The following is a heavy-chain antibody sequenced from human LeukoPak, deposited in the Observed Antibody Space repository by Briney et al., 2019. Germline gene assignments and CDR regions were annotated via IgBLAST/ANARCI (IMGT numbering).Heavy chain of an antibody. CDR3: AKDQRQGTTSLRTYYYYGMDV. J-gene: IGHJ6*02. D-gene: IGHD1-1*01. CDR1: GFTFSSYA. CDR2: ISGSGGST. V-gene: IGHV3-23*01. Sequence: GASLRLSCAASGFTFSSYAMSWVRQAPGKGLEWVSAISGSGGSTYYADSVKGRFTISRDNSKNTLYLQMNSLRAEDTAVYYCAKDQRQGTTSLRTYYYYGMDVWGQGTTVTVSS.